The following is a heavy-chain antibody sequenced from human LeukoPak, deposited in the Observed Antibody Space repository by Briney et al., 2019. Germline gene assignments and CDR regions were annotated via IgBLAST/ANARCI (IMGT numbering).Heavy chain of an antibody. CDR2: IYTSGST. V-gene: IGHV4-61*02. CDR1: GGSISSGSYY. Sequence: SETLSLTCTVSGGSISSGSYYWSWIRQPAGKGLEWIGRIYTSGSTNYNPSLKGRVTISVDTSKNQFSLKLGSVTAADTAVYYXARGGGGYYGSGPRSYYFDYWGQGTLVTVSS. J-gene: IGHJ4*02. CDR3: ARGGGGYYGSGPRSYYFDY. D-gene: IGHD3-10*01.